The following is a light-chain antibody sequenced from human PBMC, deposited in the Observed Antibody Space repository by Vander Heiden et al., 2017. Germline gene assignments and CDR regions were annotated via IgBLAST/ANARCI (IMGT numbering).Light chain of an antibody. CDR2: AAS. J-gene: IGKJ4*01. V-gene: IGKV1-33*01. Sequence: DIQMTKSPSSLSASVGDRVTITLQASQDISNHFNWYQQKPGTAPNLLIYAASNLTTSVPSRFSGSGSGTDFTLTISSLQPEVIVSYCCQQYVNLLSFGGGTKVEIK. CDR1: QDISNH. CDR3: QQYVNLLS.